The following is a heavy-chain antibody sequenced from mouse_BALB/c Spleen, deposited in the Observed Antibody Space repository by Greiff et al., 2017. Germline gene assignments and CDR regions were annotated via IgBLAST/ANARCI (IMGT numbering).Heavy chain of an antibody. V-gene: IGHV1S137*01. CDR2: ISTYYGDA. Sequence: QVQVQQSGAELVRPGVSVKISCKGSGYTFTDYAMHWVKQSHAKSLEWIGVISTYYGDASYNQKFKGKATMTVDKSSSTAYMELARLTSEDSAIYYCARWTVRPYWGQGTLVTVSA. CDR1: GYTFTDYA. CDR3: ARWTVRPY. J-gene: IGHJ3*01. D-gene: IGHD1-1*01.